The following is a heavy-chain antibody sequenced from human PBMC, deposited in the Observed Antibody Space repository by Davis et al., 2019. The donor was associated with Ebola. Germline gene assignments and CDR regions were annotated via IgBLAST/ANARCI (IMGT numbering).Heavy chain of an antibody. J-gene: IGHJ6*03. CDR1: GYTFTSYY. CDR3: ARGRDNWNYADMDV. V-gene: IGHV1-8*03. CDR2: MNPDSGNT. Sequence: ASVKVSCKASGYTFTSYYLHWVRQATGQGLEWMGWMNPDSGNTGYAQKFQGRVTITRNTSIGTSYMELGSLRSEDTAVYYCARGRDNWNYADMDVWGKGTTVTVSS. D-gene: IGHD1-7*01.